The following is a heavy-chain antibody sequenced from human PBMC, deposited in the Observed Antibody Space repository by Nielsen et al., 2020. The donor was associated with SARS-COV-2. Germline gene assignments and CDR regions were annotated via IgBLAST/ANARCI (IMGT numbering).Heavy chain of an antibody. CDR1: GFRFNVYS. CDR2: ISRTSDTK. D-gene: IGHD3-10*01. V-gene: IGHV3-48*04. J-gene: IGHJ6*03. CDR3: ARVAGRAMDV. Sequence: GGSLRLSCAASGFRFNVYSMSWVRQAPGKGPEWVSYISRTSDTKYYADSVKGRFTISRDNAKNSLYLQMNSLRAEDTAVYYCARVAGRAMDVWGKGTTVTVSS.